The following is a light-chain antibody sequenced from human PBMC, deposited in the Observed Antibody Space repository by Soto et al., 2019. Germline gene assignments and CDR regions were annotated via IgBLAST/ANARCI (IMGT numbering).Light chain of an antibody. CDR2: GAS. Sequence: EIVLMQSPGTLSLSPGERATLSCRASQSVSASFLAWYQQKPGQAPRLLIYGASSRATGIPDRFSGSGSGTDFTLTISRLEPEDAAVYYCQQRGTFGQGTKLEIK. V-gene: IGKV3-20*01. CDR3: QQRGT. CDR1: QSVSASF. J-gene: IGKJ2*02.